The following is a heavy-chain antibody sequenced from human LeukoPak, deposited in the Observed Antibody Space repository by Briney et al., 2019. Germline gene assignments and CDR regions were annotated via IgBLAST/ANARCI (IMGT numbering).Heavy chain of an antibody. V-gene: IGHV3-74*01. CDR2: INNDGTDV. J-gene: IGHJ4*02. CDR1: GFTFNTYC. CDR3: ARVFHLIDH. Sequence: GGSLRLSCAASGFTFNTYCMHWVRQAPGKGLVWVSRINNDGTDVNYADSVKGRFTISRDNAKNTLYLQMNRLRAEDTAVYYCARVFHLIDHWGQGTLVTVTS.